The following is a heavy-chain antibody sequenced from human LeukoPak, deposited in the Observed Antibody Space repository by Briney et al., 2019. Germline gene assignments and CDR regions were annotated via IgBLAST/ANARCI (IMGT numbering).Heavy chain of an antibody. CDR2: MDYRGTT. V-gene: IGHV4-59*01. CDR3: AREGACSGGSCYSYGWFDP. D-gene: IGHD2-15*01. CDR1: GGSLRSYY. J-gene: IGHJ5*02. Sequence: PSETLSLTCTVSGGSLRSYYWSWIRQPPGKGLEWIGYMDYRGTTNYNPSLKSRVTISLDTSKNQFSLKLSSVTAADTAMYYCAREGACSGGSCYSYGWFDPWGQGTLVIVSS.